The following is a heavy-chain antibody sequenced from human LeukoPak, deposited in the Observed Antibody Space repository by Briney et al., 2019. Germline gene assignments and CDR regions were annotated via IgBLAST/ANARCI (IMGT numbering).Heavy chain of an antibody. Sequence: ASVKVSCKASGGTFSSHAISWVRQAPGQGLEWMGGIIPIFGTANYAQKFQGRVTMTRDTSTSTVYMELSSLRSEDTAVYYCARGANTAMVNYWGQGTLVTVSS. J-gene: IGHJ4*02. CDR2: IIPIFGTA. CDR3: ARGANTAMVNY. V-gene: IGHV1-69*05. D-gene: IGHD5-18*01. CDR1: GGTFSSHA.